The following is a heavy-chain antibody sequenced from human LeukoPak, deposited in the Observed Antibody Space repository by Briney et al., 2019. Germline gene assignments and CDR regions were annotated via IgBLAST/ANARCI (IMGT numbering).Heavy chain of an antibody. CDR2: IYYTGST. CDR1: GGSISSYY. CDR3: ARELCSTTTCYFDY. D-gene: IGHD2-2*01. J-gene: IGHJ4*02. Sequence: PSETLSLTCSVSGGSISSYYGSCIRQPPGKGLEWIGYIYYTGSTNYNPSLKSRVTISVDTSKNQFSLKLNSVTAADTAVYYCARELCSTTTCYFDYWGQRTLVTVSS. V-gene: IGHV4-59*01.